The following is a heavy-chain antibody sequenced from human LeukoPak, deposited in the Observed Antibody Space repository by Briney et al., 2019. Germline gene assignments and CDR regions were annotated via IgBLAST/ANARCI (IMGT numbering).Heavy chain of an antibody. Sequence: GESLRLSSAASGFTFSRYWMNWVRQAPGKGLEWVAKIKQDESEKYYVDSVKGRFTISRDNAKNSLYLQMNSLRAEDTAVYYCARDGSRGGDNDNWGQGTLVTVSS. CDR3: ARDGSRGGDNDN. V-gene: IGHV3-7*03. J-gene: IGHJ4*02. CDR1: GFTFSRYW. CDR2: IKQDESEK. D-gene: IGHD4-17*01.